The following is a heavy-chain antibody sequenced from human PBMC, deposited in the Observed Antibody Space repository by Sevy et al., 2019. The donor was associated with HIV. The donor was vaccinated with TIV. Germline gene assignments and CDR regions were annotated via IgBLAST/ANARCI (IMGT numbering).Heavy chain of an antibody. Sequence: GESLKISCKGSGYSFTSYWIAWVRQMPGKGLELMGIIYPGDSDTRYSPSFQGQVTISADKSISTAYLQWSSLKASDTAMYYCARPIEGGRDWPGYFDYWGHGTLVTVSS. V-gene: IGHV5-51*01. CDR1: GYSFTSYW. CDR3: ARPIEGGRDWPGYFDY. D-gene: IGHD2-21*02. J-gene: IGHJ4*01. CDR2: IYPGDSDT.